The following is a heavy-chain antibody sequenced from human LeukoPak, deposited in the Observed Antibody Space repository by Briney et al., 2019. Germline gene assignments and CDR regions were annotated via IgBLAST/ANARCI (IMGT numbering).Heavy chain of an antibody. J-gene: IGHJ4*02. Sequence: SVKVSCKASGYTFTGDNMHWVRHAPGQGLEWGWWINPNSGGTNYAQKFQGRGTMTRGTSIGTAYIELSRRRCDDTAVYYCARGLLRLGQLSVDYWGQGTLGTVSS. D-gene: IGHD3-16*02. CDR1: GYTFTGDN. V-gene: IGHV1-2*02. CDR3: ARGLLRLGQLSVDY. CDR2: INPNSGGT.